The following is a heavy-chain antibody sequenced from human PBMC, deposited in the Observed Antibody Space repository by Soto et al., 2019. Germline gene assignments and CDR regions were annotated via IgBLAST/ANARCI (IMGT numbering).Heavy chain of an antibody. J-gene: IGHJ5*02. CDR2: ISSSSSYI. CDR3: ATPREPITGTPGDWFDP. CDR1: GFTFSSYS. Sequence: GSLRLSCAASGFTFSSYSMNWVRQAPGKGLDWVSSISSSSSYIYYADSVKGRFTISRDNAKNSLYLQMNSLRAEDTAVYYCATPREPITGTPGDWFDPWGQGXLVTVYS. D-gene: IGHD1-7*01. V-gene: IGHV3-21*01.